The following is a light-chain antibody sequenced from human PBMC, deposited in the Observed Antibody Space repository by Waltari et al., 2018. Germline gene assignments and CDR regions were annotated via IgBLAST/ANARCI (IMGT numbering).Light chain of an antibody. J-gene: IGKJ4*01. CDR1: QSVSSIS. V-gene: IGKV3-20*01. CDR2: VTS. Sequence: IVLTQSPDTLSLSPGERATLSCRASQSVSSISLAWYQQKPGQAPRLLIYVTSSRATGFPDRFSGSGSGTDFTLTISRLEPEDFAVYHCQQYDGSAVTFGGGTKVEIK. CDR3: QQYDGSAVT.